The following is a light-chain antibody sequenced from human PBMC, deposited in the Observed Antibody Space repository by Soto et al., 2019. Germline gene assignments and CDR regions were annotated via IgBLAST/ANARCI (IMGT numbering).Light chain of an antibody. CDR1: SSDVGGYNY. Sequence: QSALTQPASVSGSPGQSITISCTGTSSDVGGYNYISWYQQHPDKAPKLLIYDVTNRPSGVSTRFSGSKSGNTASLTISGLQAEDEADYYCSSYISSSAYVFGTGTKLTV. V-gene: IGLV2-14*01. J-gene: IGLJ1*01. CDR3: SSYISSSAYV. CDR2: DVT.